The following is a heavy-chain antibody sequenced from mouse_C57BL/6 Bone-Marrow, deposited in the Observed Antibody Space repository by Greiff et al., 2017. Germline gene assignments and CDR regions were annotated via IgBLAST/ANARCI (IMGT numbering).Heavy chain of an antibody. CDR2: IDPNSGGT. V-gene: IGHV1-72*01. J-gene: IGHJ3*01. Sequence: QVQLQQPGAELVKPGASVKLSCKASGYTFTSYWMHWVKQRPGRGLEWIGRIDPNSGGTKYNEKFKSKATLTVDKPSSTAYMPLSSLTSEDSAVYYCARRGTTVESWFAYWGQGTLVTVSA. D-gene: IGHD1-1*01. CDR3: ARRGTTVESWFAY. CDR1: GYTFTSYW.